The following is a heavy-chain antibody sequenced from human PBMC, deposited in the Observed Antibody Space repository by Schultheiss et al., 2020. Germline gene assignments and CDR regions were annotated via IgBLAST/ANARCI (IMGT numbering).Heavy chain of an antibody. Sequence: GESLKISCAASGFTFSSYGMHWVRQAPGKGLEWVSTISASGGTTYYADSVKGRFTISRDNSKNTLYLQMSSLRAEDTAVYYCAREFRTIFGGDYYYYGMDVWGQGTTVTVSS. V-gene: IGHV3-23*01. CDR2: ISASGGTT. CDR1: GFTFSSYG. J-gene: IGHJ6*02. CDR3: AREFRTIFGGDYYYYGMDV. D-gene: IGHD3-3*01.